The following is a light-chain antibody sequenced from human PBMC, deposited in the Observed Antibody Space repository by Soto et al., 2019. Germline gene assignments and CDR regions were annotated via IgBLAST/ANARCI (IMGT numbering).Light chain of an antibody. CDR1: SSCVGGYNY. CDR2: EVS. J-gene: IGLJ1*01. CDR3: SSYTSSSTLV. Sequence: QSALTQPASVSGSPGQSITISCTGTSSCVGGYNYVSWYQQHPGKAPKLMIYEVSNRPSGVSNRFSGSKSGNTASLTISGLQAEDEADYYCSSYTSSSTLVFGTGTKVTAL. V-gene: IGLV2-14*01.